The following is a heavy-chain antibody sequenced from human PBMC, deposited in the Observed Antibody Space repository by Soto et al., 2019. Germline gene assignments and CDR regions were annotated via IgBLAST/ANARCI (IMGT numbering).Heavy chain of an antibody. CDR3: ARHDYGDFHFDY. CDR2: IYYSGST. J-gene: IGHJ4*02. V-gene: IGHV4-31*03. Sequence: QVQLQESGPGLVKPSQTLSLTCTVSGGSISSGGYYWSWIRQHPGKGLEWIGYIYYSGSTYYNPSLTSRVTISVDTSKNQFSLQLSSVTAADTAVYYCARHDYGDFHFDYWGQGTLVTVSS. CDR1: GGSISSGGYY. D-gene: IGHD4-17*01.